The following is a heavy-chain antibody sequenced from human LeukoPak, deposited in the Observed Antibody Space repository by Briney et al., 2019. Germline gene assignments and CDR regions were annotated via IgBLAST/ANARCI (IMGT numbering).Heavy chain of an antibody. CDR1: GLTFSSHW. D-gene: IGHD1-26*01. J-gene: IGHJ4*02. V-gene: IGHV3-7*05. CDR2: IKEDGGEK. CDR3: VRSGGY. Sequence: GGSLRLSCAASGLTFSSHWMNWVRQAPGKGLEWVANIKEDGGEKYYVDSVKGRSTISRDNAKNSLCLQMNSLRAEDTAIYYCVRSGGYWGQGTLVTVSS.